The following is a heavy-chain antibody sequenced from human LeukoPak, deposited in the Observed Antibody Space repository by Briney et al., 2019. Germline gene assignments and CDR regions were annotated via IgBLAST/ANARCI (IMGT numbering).Heavy chain of an antibody. V-gene: IGHV3-30*02. CDR3: AKVAGNIYYFDY. CDR1: GFSFSLYG. Sequence: GGSLRLSCAASGFSFSLYGMQWVRQAPDKGLEWVAYMSYNGGKIHYSDSVKGRFTISRDNSKNTLFLQMNSLRAEDTAVYHCAKVAGNIYYFDYWGQGALVTVSS. J-gene: IGHJ4*02. D-gene: IGHD4-23*01. CDR2: MSYNGGKI.